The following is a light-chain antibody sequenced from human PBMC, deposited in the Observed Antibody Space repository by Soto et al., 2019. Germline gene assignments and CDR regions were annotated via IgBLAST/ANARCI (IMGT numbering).Light chain of an antibody. V-gene: IGKV3-15*01. Sequence: ETAMTQSPATLSLSPGERATLYCRASQSVSSKLVWYQQKPGQAPRFLIYSASRRPTDIPVRFSGSGSGAEFTLTISSLQSEDFAIYYCQQYNNLPPTFGQGTKVDIK. CDR2: SAS. CDR1: QSVSSK. J-gene: IGKJ1*01. CDR3: QQYNNLPPT.